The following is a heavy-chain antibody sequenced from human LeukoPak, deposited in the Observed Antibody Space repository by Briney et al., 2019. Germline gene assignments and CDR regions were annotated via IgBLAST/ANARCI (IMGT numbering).Heavy chain of an antibody. CDR1: GYTFTSYD. D-gene: IGHD2-15*01. CDR2: MNPNSGNT. CDR3: ARGGWFHDAFDI. J-gene: IGHJ3*02. Sequence: ASVKVSCKASGYTFTSYDINWVRQATGQGLEWMGWMNPNSGNTGYAQKFQGGVTMTGNTSISTAYMELSSLRSEDTAVYYCARGGWFHDAFDIWGQGTMVTVSS. V-gene: IGHV1-8*01.